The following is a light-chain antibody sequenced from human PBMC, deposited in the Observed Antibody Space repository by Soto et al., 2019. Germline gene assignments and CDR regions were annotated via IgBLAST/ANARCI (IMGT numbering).Light chain of an antibody. CDR2: AAS. CDR3: QQYNSWPLT. V-gene: IGKV3-15*01. Sequence: EIMMTQSPATLSVSPGERATLSCRASQSVYSNLAWYQQKPGQAPRLLIYAASTRATGIPARFSGSGSGTEFTLTISSLQDEDFAVYYCQQYNSWPLTFGGGTKVEIK. J-gene: IGKJ4*01. CDR1: QSVYSN.